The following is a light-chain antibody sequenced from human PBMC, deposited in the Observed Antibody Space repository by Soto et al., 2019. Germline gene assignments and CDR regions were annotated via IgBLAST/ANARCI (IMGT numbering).Light chain of an antibody. CDR3: LQYGVPLWT. J-gene: IGKJ1*01. CDR2: GAS. V-gene: IGKV3-20*01. Sequence: EIALTQSPGTLSLSPGERATLSCRASQSVTANYLAWDQQKPGQAPRLLIYGASIGATGIPDRFSGSGSGTDFSITIRRLEAEDFAVYYCLQYGVPLWTFGQGTKVEIK. CDR1: QSVTANY.